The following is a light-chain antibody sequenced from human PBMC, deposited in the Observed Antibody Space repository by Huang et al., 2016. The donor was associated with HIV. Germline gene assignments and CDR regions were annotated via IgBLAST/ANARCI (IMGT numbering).Light chain of an antibody. J-gene: IGKJ1*01. CDR1: QSVSTK. CDR3: QQYNNWPPWT. Sequence: EIVMTQSPATLSASPGERATLSCRASQSVSTKLAWYRPEPGQAPRLLIYGASTRASGVPARFSGSGSGTEITLTISSLQSEEFGVYYCQQYNNWPPWTFGQGTKVEI. CDR2: GAS. V-gene: IGKV3-15*01.